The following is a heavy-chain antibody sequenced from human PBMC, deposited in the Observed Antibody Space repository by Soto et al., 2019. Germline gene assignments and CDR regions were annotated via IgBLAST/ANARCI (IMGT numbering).Heavy chain of an antibody. CDR2: ISGSGGST. CDR3: AKDWGSGWFRSYFDS. D-gene: IGHD6-19*01. J-gene: IGHJ4*02. Sequence: GGSLRLSCAASGFTFSSYAMSWVRQAPGKGLEWVSAISGSGGSTYYADSVKGRFTISRDNSKNTPYLQMNSLRAEDTAVYYCAKDWGSGWFRSYFDSWGQGTLVTVSS. V-gene: IGHV3-23*01. CDR1: GFTFSSYA.